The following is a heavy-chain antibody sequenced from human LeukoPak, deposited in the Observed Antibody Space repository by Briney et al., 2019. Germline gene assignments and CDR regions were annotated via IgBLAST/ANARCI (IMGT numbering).Heavy chain of an antibody. J-gene: IGHJ4*02. CDR1: GGSISSYY. CDR2: IYYSGST. CDR3: ARDLSDSHFDY. Sequence: SETLSLTCTVSGGSISSYYWSWIRQPPGKGLEWIGYIYYSGSTNYNPSLKSRVTISVDTSKNQFSLKLSSVTAADTAVYYCARDLSDSHFDYWGRGTLVTVSS. V-gene: IGHV4-59*01. D-gene: IGHD2-21*02.